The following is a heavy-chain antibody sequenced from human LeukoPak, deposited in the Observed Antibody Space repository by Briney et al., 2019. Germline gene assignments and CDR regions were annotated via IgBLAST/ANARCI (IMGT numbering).Heavy chain of an antibody. J-gene: IGHJ5*02. CDR2: ISGSGDRT. D-gene: IGHD6-19*01. CDR1: GFTFSSYA. V-gene: IGHV3-23*01. Sequence: GGSLRLSCAASGFTFSSYAMSRVRQAPGKGLEWVSTISGSGDRTSYADSVKGRFTISRDNSKNTLFLQMNSLRAEDTAVYYCAKDRIGGVAVAGKGRWFDPWGQGTLVTVSS. CDR3: AKDRIGGVAVAGKGRWFDP.